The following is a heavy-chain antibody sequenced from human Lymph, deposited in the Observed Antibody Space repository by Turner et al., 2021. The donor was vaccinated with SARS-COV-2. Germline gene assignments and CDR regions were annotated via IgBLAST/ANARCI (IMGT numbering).Heavy chain of an antibody. J-gene: IGHJ6*02. V-gene: IGHV1-69*10. CDR3: ARIAAPGMGGGVHYYYYAMDV. D-gene: IGHD6-13*01. CDR1: GGTFSSSA. Sequence: QVQLVQSGAEVKKPGSSVKVSCKASGGTFSSSAISWVRQAPGQGLGWMGGIIPLLAIANYAQKFQGRVTITADKSTGTAYMELSSLRSEDTAVYFCARIAAPGMGGGVHYYYYAMDVWGQGTTVTVSS. CDR2: IIPLLAIA.